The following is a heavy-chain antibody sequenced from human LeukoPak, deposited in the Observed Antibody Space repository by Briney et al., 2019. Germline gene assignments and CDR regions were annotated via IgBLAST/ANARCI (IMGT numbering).Heavy chain of an antibody. CDR3: ARLTGYYTQGYFDY. V-gene: IGHV1-69*13. Sequence: GASVKVSCKASRGTFISYAISWVRQAPGQGLEWMGGIIPIFGTANYAQKFQGRVTITADESTSTAYMELSSLRSEDTAVYYCARLTGYYTQGYFDYWGQGTLVTVSS. D-gene: IGHD3-9*01. J-gene: IGHJ4*02. CDR2: IIPIFGTA. CDR1: RGTFISYA.